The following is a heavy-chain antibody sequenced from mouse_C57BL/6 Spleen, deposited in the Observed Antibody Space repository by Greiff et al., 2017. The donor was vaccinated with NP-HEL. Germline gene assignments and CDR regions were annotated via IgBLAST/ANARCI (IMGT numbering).Heavy chain of an antibody. CDR2: INPNYGTT. V-gene: IGHV1-39*01. D-gene: IGHD3-2*02. CDR1: GYSFTDYN. Sequence: EVQLVESGPELVKPGASVKISCKASGYSFTDYNMNWVKQSNGKSLEWIGVINPNYGTTSYNQKFKGKATLTVDQSSSTAYMQLNSLTSEDSAVYYCARSGAQATRNYAMDYWGQGTSVTVSS. J-gene: IGHJ4*01. CDR3: ARSGAQATRNYAMDY.